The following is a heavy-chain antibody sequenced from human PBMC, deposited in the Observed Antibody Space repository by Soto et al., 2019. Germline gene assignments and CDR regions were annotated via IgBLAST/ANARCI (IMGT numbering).Heavy chain of an antibody. V-gene: IGHV4-30-4*08. Sequence: LSLTCTVSGASISSSYWSWIRQPPGKGLEWIGYIYYSGSTYYNPSLKSRVTISVDTSKNQFSLKLSSVTAADTAVYYCARVYYDYVWGSYRFYYFDYWGQGTLVTVSS. D-gene: IGHD3-16*02. CDR2: IYYSGST. J-gene: IGHJ4*02. CDR1: GASISSSY. CDR3: ARVYYDYVWGSYRFYYFDY.